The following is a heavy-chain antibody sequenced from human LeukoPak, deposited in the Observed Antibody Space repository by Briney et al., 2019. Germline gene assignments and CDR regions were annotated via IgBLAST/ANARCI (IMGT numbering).Heavy chain of an antibody. D-gene: IGHD3-3*01. CDR2: IKSKTDGGTT. CDR3: TTGDFWSGYYLYFQH. CDR1: GFTFSNAW. V-gene: IGHV3-15*01. Sequence: GGSLRLSCAASGFTFSNAWMSWVRQAPGKGLEWVGRIKSKTDGGTTDYAAPVKGRFTISRDDSKNTLYLQMNSLKTEDTAVYYCTTGDFWSGYYLYFQHWGQGTLVTVSS. J-gene: IGHJ1*01.